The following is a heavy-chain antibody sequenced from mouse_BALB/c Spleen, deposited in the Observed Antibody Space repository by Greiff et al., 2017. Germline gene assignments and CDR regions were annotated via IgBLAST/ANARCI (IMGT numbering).Heavy chain of an antibody. J-gene: IGHJ4*01. CDR1: GFSLTSYG. V-gene: IGHV2-9*02. CDR2: IWAGGST. Sequence: VQRVESGPGLVAPSQSLSITCTVSGFSLTSYGVHWVRQPPGKGLEWLGVIWAGGSTNYNSALMSRLSISKDNSKSQVFLKMNSLQTDDTAMYYCARALLRLRGAMDYWGQGTSVTVSS. CDR3: ARALLRLRGAMDY. D-gene: IGHD1-2*01.